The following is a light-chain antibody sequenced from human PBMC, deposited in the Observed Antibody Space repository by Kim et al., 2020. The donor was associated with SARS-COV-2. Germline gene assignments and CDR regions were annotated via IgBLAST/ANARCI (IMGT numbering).Light chain of an antibody. CDR1: SSNIESNL. CDR2: ICG. Sequence: GRGAVIPRCGRSSNIESNLVYWIRQFPAAAPKLLTYICGPRPSHPRERFSGSRSGTAASLAISLPRSEDEADDVCVTWDDSLGAWIFGGGTQLTVL. CDR3: VTWDDSLGAWI. V-gene: IGLV1-47*01. J-gene: IGLJ3*02.